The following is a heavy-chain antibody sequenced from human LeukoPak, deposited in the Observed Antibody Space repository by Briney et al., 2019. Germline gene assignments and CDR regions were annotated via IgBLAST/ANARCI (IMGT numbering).Heavy chain of an antibody. CDR1: GYTFTSYY. CDR2: INPSGGST. J-gene: IGHJ4*02. CDR3: AREYGGGDHKYFDY. Sequence: ASVKVSCKASGYTFTSYYMHWVRQAPGQGLEWMGIINPSGGSTSYAQKFQGRVTMTRDMSTSTVYMELSSLRSEDTAVYYCAREYGGGDHKYFDYWGQGTLSPSPQ. V-gene: IGHV1-46*01. D-gene: IGHD2-21*02.